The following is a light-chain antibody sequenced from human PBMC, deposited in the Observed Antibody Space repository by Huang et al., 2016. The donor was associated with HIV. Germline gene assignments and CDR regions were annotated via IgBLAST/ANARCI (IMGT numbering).Light chain of an antibody. J-gene: IGKJ1*01. CDR3: QQYYSTPT. Sequence: DIQMTQSPSSLSASVGDRVTITCRASQGISNSLAWYQQKPGKAPKLLIHDTSRLQSGVPSRFSGSGSGTDYTLTISSLQPEDFASYYCQQYYSTPTFGQGTKVEIK. CDR1: QGISNS. V-gene: IGKV1-NL1*01. CDR2: DTS.